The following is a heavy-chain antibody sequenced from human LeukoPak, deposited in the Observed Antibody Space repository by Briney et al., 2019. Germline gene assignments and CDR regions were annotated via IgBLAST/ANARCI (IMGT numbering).Heavy chain of an antibody. J-gene: IGHJ4*02. CDR3: ARGTMNLDS. D-gene: IGHD3-22*01. CDR1: RYTFTRYY. Sequence: ASVKVSCKASRYTFTRYYIHWVRQAPGQGLEWMGWINPYSGDTAYAQKFQGRVTITRHTSINTAYMELNRLKFDDTAVYYCARGTMNLDSWGQGTLVTVSS. CDR2: INPYSGDT. V-gene: IGHV1-2*02.